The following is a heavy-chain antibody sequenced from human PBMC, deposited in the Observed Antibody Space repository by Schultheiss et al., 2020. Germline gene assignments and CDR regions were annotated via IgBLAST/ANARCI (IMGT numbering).Heavy chain of an antibody. D-gene: IGHD6-19*01. CDR1: GGSISSGGYS. Sequence: SETLSLTCTVSGGSISSGGYSWSWIRQPPGKGLEWIGYIYHSGSTYYNPSLKSRVTISVDRSKNQFSLKLSSVTAADTAVYYCARGVGSGWYGKYFQHWGQGTLVTVSS. J-gene: IGHJ1*01. CDR3: ARGVGSGWYGKYFQH. V-gene: IGHV4-30-2*01. CDR2: IYHSGST.